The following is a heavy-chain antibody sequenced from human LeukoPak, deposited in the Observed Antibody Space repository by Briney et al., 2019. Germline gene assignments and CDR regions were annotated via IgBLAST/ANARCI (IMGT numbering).Heavy chain of an antibody. V-gene: IGHV4-39*01. CDR2: IYYSGST. J-gene: IGHJ4*02. CDR1: GDSISSSSHY. Sequence: SETLSLTCTVSGDSISSSSHYWGWLRQPPGKGPEWIGSIYYSGSTYYNPSLKSRVTISVDTSKNHFSLKLSSVSAADTALYFCARHRGYYGSGSKLDCWGQGTLVTVSS. D-gene: IGHD3-10*01. CDR3: ARHRGYYGSGSKLDC.